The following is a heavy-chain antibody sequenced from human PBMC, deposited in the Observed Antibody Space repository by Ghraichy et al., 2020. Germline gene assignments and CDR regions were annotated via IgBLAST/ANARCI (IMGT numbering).Heavy chain of an antibody. CDR2: IRQDGSEK. CDR1: GFTFSTYW. D-gene: IGHD3-9*01. V-gene: IGHV3-7*03. CDR3: VANNDWLLRY. Sequence: SLNISCGASGFTFSTYWMGWVRQAPGKAPEWVANIRQDGSEKEYLDSVKGRFTISIDDAENSVFLQMSSLRAEDTAVYYCVANNDWLLRYWGQGTLVTVSS. J-gene: IGHJ4*02.